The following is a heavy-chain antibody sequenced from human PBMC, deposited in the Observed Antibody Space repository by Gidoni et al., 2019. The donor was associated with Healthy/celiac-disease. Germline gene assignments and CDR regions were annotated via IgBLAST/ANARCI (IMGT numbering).Heavy chain of an antibody. V-gene: IGHV4-39*01. CDR3: ARLGRIAAQGMLPDY. D-gene: IGHD6-13*01. CDR1: AGSISSSSYY. CDR2: IYYSGST. J-gene: IGHJ4*02. Sequence: QLQLQEPGPGLVKPSETLSLTCTVSAGSISSSSYYWGWIRQPPGKGLEWIGSIYYSGSTYYNPSLKRRVTISVDTSKNQFSLKLSSVTAADTAVYYCARLGRIAAQGMLPDYWGQGTLVTVSS.